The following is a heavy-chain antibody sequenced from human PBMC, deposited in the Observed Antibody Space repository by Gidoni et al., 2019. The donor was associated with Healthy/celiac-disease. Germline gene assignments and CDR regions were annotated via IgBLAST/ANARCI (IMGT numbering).Heavy chain of an antibody. CDR1: GGSISSSSYY. V-gene: IGHV4-39*07. Sequence: QLQLQESGPGLVKPSETLSLTCTVSGGSISSSSYYWGWIRQPPGKGLEWIGSICYSGSTYYNPALKSRVTISVDTSKNQFSLKLSSVTAADTAVYYCARVAVPTVTYYFDYWGQGTLVTVSS. J-gene: IGHJ4*02. D-gene: IGHD4-17*01. CDR2: ICYSGST. CDR3: ARVAVPTVTYYFDY.